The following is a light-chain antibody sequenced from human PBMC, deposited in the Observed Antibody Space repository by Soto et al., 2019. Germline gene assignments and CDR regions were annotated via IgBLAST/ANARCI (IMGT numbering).Light chain of an antibody. V-gene: IGLV3-21*04. Sequence: SYELTQPPSVSVAPGKTARITCGGINIGSKHVHWYQQKPGRAPVLVIYYDTDRPSGIPERFSGSNSGNTATLTISRVEAGDEADYYCHVWDSSRDHPLFGGGTKLTVL. CDR1: NIGSKH. J-gene: IGLJ2*01. CDR3: HVWDSSRDHPL. CDR2: YDT.